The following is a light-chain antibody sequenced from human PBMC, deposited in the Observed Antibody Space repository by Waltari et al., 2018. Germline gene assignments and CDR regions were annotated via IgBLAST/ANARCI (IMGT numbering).Light chain of an antibody. CDR3: SSYTSSTYPVV. V-gene: IGLV2-14*01. J-gene: IGLJ2*01. Sequence: QSALTQPASVSGSPGQSVTISCTGTSSDVGGYNYVSWYQQHPGNAPKLMIYEVTHRPSGVSNRFSGSKSGHTASLTISGLQAEDEADYYCSSYTSSTYPVVFGGGTKLTVL. CDR2: EVT. CDR1: SSDVGGYNY.